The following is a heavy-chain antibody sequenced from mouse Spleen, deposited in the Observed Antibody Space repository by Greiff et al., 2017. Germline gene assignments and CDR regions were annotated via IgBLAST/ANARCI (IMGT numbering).Heavy chain of an antibody. D-gene: IGHD1-1*02. J-gene: IGHJ4*01. CDR1: GFSLTSYG. V-gene: IGHV2-5-1*01. Sequence: VQLRESGPSLVQPSQSLSITCTVSGFSLTSYGVHWVRQSPGKGLEWLGVIWRGGSTDYNAAFMSRLSITKDNSKSQVFFKMNSLQADDTAIYYCAKKTLWSYAMDYWGQGTSVTVSS. CDR3: AKKTLWSYAMDY. CDR2: IWRGGST.